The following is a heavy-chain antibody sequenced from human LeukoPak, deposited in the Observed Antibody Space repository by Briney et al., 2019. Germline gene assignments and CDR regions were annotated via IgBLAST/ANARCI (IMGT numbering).Heavy chain of an antibody. V-gene: IGHV3-74*01. CDR2: INFDGSST. D-gene: IGHD1-26*01. CDR3: ARDLGIGGAMDFQH. J-gene: IGHJ1*01. Sequence: GGSLRLSCAASGFTFSSYWMHWVRQAPGKGLVWVSRINFDGSSTSCADSVKGRFTISRDNAKNTVYLQMNNLRAEDTAVYYCARDLGIGGAMDFQHWGQGTLVTVSS. CDR1: GFTFSSYW.